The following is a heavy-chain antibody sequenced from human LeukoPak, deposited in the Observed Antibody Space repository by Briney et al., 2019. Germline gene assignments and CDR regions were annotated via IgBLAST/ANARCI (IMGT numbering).Heavy chain of an antibody. V-gene: IGHV1-46*01. CDR1: GYTFTSYY. J-gene: IGHJ4*02. CDR2: INPSGGST. Sequence: ASVKVSCKASGYTFTSYYMHWVRQAPGQGLEWMGIINPSGGSTNYAQKFQGRVTMTRDTSTSTVYMELSSLRSEDTAVYYCARDPAVPAAIEVLRYFDYWGQGTLVTVSS. D-gene: IGHD2-2*01. CDR3: ARDPAVPAAIEVLRYFDY.